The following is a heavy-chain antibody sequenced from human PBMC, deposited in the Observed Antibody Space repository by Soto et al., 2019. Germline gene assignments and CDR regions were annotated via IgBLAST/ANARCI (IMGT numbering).Heavy chain of an antibody. V-gene: IGHV3-33*01. CDR3: ARDGSGDRHAFDI. D-gene: IGHD3-10*01. J-gene: IGHJ3*02. CDR2: IWYDGSNK. Sequence: GGSLRVSWAASGFSFSSYGMHWVRQAPGKGLEWVAVIWYDGSNKYYADSVKGRFTISRDNSKNTLYLLMNSLRAEDTAVYYCARDGSGDRHAFDIWGQGTMVTVSS. CDR1: GFSFSSYG.